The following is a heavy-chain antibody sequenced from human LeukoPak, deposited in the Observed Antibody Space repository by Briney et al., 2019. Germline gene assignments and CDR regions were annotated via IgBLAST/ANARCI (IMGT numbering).Heavy chain of an antibody. CDR3: ARERDLGAAAGT. CDR2: INPNSGGT. Sequence: ASVKVSRKASGYTFTAYYMHWVRQAPGQGLEWMGWINPNSGGTNYAQKFQGRVTMTRDTSISTVYMELSRLRSDDTAVYYCARERDLGAAAGTWGQGTLVTVSS. J-gene: IGHJ4*02. D-gene: IGHD6-13*01. CDR1: GYTFTAYY. V-gene: IGHV1-2*02.